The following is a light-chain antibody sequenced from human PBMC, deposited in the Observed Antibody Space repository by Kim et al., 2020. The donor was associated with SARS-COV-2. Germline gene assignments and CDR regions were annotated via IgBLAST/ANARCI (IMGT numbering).Light chain of an antibody. Sequence: QPATLTCPGNSSDVGHHGAAWLQHHQGHPPNLLSYRDDSRPSGISERFSASRSGDTASLTISGLQPEDEADYYCSAWDGTLRGYVFGTGTKVTVL. CDR3: SAWDGTLRGYV. CDR1: SSDVGHHG. CDR2: RDD. J-gene: IGLJ1*01. V-gene: IGLV10-54*04.